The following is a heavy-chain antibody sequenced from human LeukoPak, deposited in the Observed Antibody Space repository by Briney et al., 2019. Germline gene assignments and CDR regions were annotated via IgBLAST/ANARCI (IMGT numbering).Heavy chain of an antibody. Sequence: SQTLSLTCTVSGGSISSGDYYRSWIRQPPGKGLEWIGYIYYSGSTYYNPSLKSRVTISVDTSKNQLSLKLSSVTAADTAVYYCARVYCSSTSCYPRNNWFDPWGQGTLVTVSS. J-gene: IGHJ5*02. D-gene: IGHD2-2*01. CDR2: IYYSGST. CDR3: ARVYCSSTSCYPRNNWFDP. CDR1: GGSISSGDYY. V-gene: IGHV4-30-4*08.